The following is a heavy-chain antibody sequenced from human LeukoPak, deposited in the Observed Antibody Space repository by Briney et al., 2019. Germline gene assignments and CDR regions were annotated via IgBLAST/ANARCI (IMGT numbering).Heavy chain of an antibody. Sequence: GGSLRLSCAASGFTFSSYWMSWGRQAPGKGLEWVANIKQDGSEKYYVDSVKGRFTISRDNAKNSLYLQMNSLRAEDTAVYYCARRLGYCTNGVCSSFDYWGQGTLVTVSS. J-gene: IGHJ4*02. D-gene: IGHD2-8*01. CDR2: IKQDGSEK. V-gene: IGHV3-7*01. CDR3: ARRLGYCTNGVCSSFDY. CDR1: GFTFSSYW.